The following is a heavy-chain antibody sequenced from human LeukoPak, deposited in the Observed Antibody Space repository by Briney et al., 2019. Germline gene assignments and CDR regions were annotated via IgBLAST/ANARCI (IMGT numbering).Heavy chain of an antibody. D-gene: IGHD3-10*01. Sequence: ASVKVSCKASGGTFSSYAISWVRQAPGQGLEWMGGIIPIFGTANYAQKFQGRVTITADESTSTAYMELSSLRSEDTAVYYCASSRPRAGARYWGQGTLVTVSS. J-gene: IGHJ4*02. CDR2: IIPIFGTA. CDR1: GGTFSSYA. CDR3: ASSRPRAGARY. V-gene: IGHV1-69*13.